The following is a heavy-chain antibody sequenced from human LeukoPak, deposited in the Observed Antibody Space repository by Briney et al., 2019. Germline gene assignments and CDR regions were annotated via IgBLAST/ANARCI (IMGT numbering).Heavy chain of an antibody. CDR2: INHSGST. V-gene: IGHV4-34*01. D-gene: IGHD6-6*01. CDR1: GGSFSGYY. J-gene: IGHJ4*02. Sequence: TSETLSLTCAVYGGSFSGYYWSWIRQPPGKGLEWIGEINHSGSTNYNPSLKSRVTISVDTSKNQFSLKLSSVTAADTAVYYCARAGIVARRGGVFDYWGQGTLVTVPS. CDR3: ARAGIVARRGGVFDY.